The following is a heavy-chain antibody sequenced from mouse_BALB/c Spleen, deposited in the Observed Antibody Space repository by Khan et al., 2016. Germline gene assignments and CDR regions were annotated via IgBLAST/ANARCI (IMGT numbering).Heavy chain of an antibody. CDR3: AIGGYYGSSSRAWFAN. CDR2: INYDGSN. V-gene: IGHV3-6*02. J-gene: IGHJ3*01. D-gene: IGHD1-1*01. Sequence: EVQLQESGPGLVKPSQSLSLTCSVTGYSITSGYYWNWIRQFPGNKLEWMGYINYDGSNNYNPSLKNRISITRDTSKNQFFLNLNSVTTEDTATYYCAIGGYYGSSSRAWFANWGQGTLVTVSA. CDR1: GYSITSGYY.